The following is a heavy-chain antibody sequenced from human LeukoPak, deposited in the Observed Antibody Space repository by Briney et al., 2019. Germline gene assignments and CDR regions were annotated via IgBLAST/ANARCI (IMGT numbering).Heavy chain of an antibody. J-gene: IGHJ4*02. CDR2: ITGTGGNT. CDR1: EFTFDSYA. D-gene: IGHD3-10*01. CDR3: AKVHGSGSYRFDF. Sequence: PGGSLRLSCAASEFTFDSYAMSWVRQSPGKGLEWVSAITGTGGNTYHADSVKDRFTISRDNSKNTVYLQMNSLRAEDTAIYYCAKVHGSGSYRFDFWGQGTLVTVSS. V-gene: IGHV3-23*01.